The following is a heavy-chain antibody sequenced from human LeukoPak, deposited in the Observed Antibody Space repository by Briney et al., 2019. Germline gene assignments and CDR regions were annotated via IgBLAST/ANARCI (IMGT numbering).Heavy chain of an antibody. CDR3: AKSGLDYDFWSGYSYYFDY. CDR1: GFTFSSYA. D-gene: IGHD3-3*01. J-gene: IGHJ4*02. V-gene: IGHV3-23*01. Sequence: GESLRLSCAASGFTFSSYAMSWVRQAPGKGLEWVPAISGSGGSTYHADSVKGRFTISRDNSKNTLYLQMNSLRAEDTAVYYCAKSGLDYDFWSGYSYYFDYWGQGTLVTVSS. CDR2: ISGSGGST.